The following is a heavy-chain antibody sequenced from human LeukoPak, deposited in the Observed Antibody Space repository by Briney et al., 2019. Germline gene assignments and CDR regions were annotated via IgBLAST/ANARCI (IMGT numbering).Heavy chain of an antibody. V-gene: IGHV4-4*02. Sequence: SSETLSLTCAVSGGSISSSNWWSWVRQPPGKGLEWIGEIYHSGSTNYNPSLKSRVTISVDKSKNQFSLKLSSVTATDTAVYYCARDSFEGGYYYYLDVWGKGTTVTVSS. J-gene: IGHJ6*03. D-gene: IGHD3-16*01. CDR2: IYHSGST. CDR3: ARDSFEGGYYYYLDV. CDR1: GGSISSSNW.